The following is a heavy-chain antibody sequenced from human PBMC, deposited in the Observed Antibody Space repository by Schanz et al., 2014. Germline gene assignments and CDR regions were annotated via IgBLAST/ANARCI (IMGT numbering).Heavy chain of an antibody. Sequence: EVQLVESGGGLVQPGGSLRLSCAASGFTFSSYWMHWVRQVPGKGLVWVSAISGSGGSTYYADSVKGRFTISRDNSKSTLYVEMNSLRVEDTAVYYCTKTLFPGGTQTFGNWGRGTLVTVSS. D-gene: IGHD2-8*02. V-gene: IGHV3-23*04. J-gene: IGHJ4*02. CDR1: GFTFSSYW. CDR2: ISGSGGST. CDR3: TKTLFPGGTQTFGN.